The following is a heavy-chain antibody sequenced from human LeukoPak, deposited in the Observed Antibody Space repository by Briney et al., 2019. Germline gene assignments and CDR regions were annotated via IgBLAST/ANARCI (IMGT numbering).Heavy chain of an antibody. CDR2: ISAYNGNT. CDR1: GYTFTSYG. Sequence: ASVKVSCKASGYTFTSYGISWVRQAPGQGLEWMGWISAYNGNTNYAQKLQGRVTMTTDTSTSTAYMELRSLRSDDTAVYYCARLGAGELTSYYYYMDVWGKGTTVTISS. J-gene: IGHJ6*03. CDR3: ARLGAGELTSYYYYMDV. D-gene: IGHD1-26*01. V-gene: IGHV1-18*01.